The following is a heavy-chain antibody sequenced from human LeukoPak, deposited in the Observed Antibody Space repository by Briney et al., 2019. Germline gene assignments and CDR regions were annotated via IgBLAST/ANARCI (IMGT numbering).Heavy chain of an antibody. D-gene: IGHD1-26*01. J-gene: IGHJ4*02. Sequence: SGGSLRLSCAASGSSFSNYAMSWVRQAPGKGLEWVSDISVSGGTTNYADSVKGRFTISRDNSNNMLYLQMNSLRAEDTAVYYCAKGTSGGSYYALGYWGQGTLVTVSS. CDR2: ISVSGGTT. V-gene: IGHV3-23*01. CDR3: AKGTSGGSYYALGY. CDR1: GSSFSNYA.